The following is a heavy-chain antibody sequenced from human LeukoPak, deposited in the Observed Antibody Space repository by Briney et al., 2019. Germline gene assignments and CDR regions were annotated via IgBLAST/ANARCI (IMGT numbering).Heavy chain of an antibody. J-gene: IGHJ4*02. CDR3: AKDTAQGYTSASIGDDY. D-gene: IGHD5-18*01. CDR2: ISENGLDT. Sequence: PGGSLRLSCAASGFRFTGFWMHWVRQAPGKGLEWVSAISENGLDTYYADCVRGRFTISRDNSKNTLSLQMNYLRADDTAVYYCAKDTAQGYTSASIGDDYWGQGTLVTVSS. V-gene: IGHV3-23*01. CDR1: GFRFTGFW.